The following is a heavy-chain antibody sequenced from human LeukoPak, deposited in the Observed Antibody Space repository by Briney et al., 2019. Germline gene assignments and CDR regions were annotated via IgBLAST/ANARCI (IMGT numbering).Heavy chain of an antibody. V-gene: IGHV3-23*01. CDR1: GFTFSTHA. J-gene: IGHJ4*02. D-gene: IGHD3-22*01. CDR2: IGGSDGST. CDR3: AKRDSSGSYPYYFDY. Sequence: GGSLRLSCVASGFTFSTHAMSWVRLAPGKGLEWVSAIGGSDGSTYYADSVKGRFTISRDNSKDTLYLQMNSLRVEDTATYYCAKRDSSGSYPYYFDYWGQGTLVTVSS.